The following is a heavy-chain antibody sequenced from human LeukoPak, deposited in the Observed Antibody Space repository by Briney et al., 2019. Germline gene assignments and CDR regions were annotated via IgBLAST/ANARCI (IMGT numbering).Heavy chain of an antibody. J-gene: IGHJ4*02. CDR3: ARGKGGSSPFDH. CDR2: IYSGGST. CDR1: GFTVSTDY. V-gene: IGHV3-66*01. D-gene: IGHD1-26*01. Sequence: GGSLRLSCVASGFTVSTDYTSWVRQAPGKGLEWVSLIYSGGSTYYADSVKGRFTISRDNSKNTLYLQMDSLRAEDTAVYYCARGKGGSSPFDHWGQGTLVTVSS.